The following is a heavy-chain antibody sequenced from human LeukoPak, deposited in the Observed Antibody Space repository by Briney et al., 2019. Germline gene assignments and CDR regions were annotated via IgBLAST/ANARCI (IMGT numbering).Heavy chain of an antibody. CDR2: IYTSGST. CDR1: GGSISSGSYY. CDR3: ARFPFGYSSGWNFDY. D-gene: IGHD6-19*01. Sequence: SETLSLTCTVSGGSISSGSYYWSWIRQPAGKGLEWIGRIYTSGSTNYNPSLKSRVTISVDTSKNQFSLKLSPVTAADTPLYYCARFPFGYSSGWNFDYWGQGTLVTVYS. V-gene: IGHV4-61*02. J-gene: IGHJ4*02.